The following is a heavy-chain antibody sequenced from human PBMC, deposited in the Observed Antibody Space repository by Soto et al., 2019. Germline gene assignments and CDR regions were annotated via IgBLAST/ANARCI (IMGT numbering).Heavy chain of an antibody. J-gene: IGHJ5*02. V-gene: IGHV4-39*07. D-gene: IGHD6-19*01. Sequence: PSETLSLTCTVSGGSISSSSYYWGWIRQPPGKGLEWIGSIYYSGSTNYNPSLKSRVTISVDTSKNQFSLKLSSVTAADTAVYYCARGRNKRQWLVLVGRRDNWFDPWGQGTLVTVSS. CDR2: IYYSGST. CDR1: GGSISSSSYY. CDR3: ARGRNKRQWLVLVGRRDNWFDP.